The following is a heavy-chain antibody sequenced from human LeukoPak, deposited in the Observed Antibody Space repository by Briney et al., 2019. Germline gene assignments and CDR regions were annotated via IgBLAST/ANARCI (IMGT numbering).Heavy chain of an antibody. CDR1: GFTFRSYA. CDR2: ISGSGGST. Sequence: GGSLRLSCAASGFTFRSYAMSWVRQAPGKGLEWVPAISGSGGSTYYADSVKGRFTISRDNSKNTLYLQMNSLRAEDTAVYYCAKDLVGATGGDWGQGTLVTVSS. J-gene: IGHJ4*02. D-gene: IGHD1-26*01. CDR3: AKDLVGATGGD. V-gene: IGHV3-23*01.